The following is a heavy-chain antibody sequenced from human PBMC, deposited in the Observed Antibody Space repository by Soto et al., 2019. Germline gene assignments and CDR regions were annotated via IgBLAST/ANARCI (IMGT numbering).Heavy chain of an antibody. V-gene: IGHV3-48*02. CDR2: ISRSGETI. CDR1: GFTFSGFT. CDR3: ASRNLADCSGTSCLYYFDY. D-gene: IGHD2-2*01. J-gene: IGHJ4*02. Sequence: EVQLVESGGGLVQPGGSLSLSCAASGFTFSGFTMNWVRQAPGRGLEWVSYISRSGETIYYADSVKGRFTISRDNAENSLYLHMNSLRDEDTAVYYCASRNLADCSGTSCLYYFDYWGQGTLVTVSS.